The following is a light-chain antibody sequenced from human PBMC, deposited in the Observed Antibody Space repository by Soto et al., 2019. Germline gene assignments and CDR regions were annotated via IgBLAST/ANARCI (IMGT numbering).Light chain of an antibody. J-gene: IGKJ1*01. CDR1: QSISSW. Sequence: DIQMTQSPSTLSASVGDRVTITCRASQSISSWLAWYQQKPGKAPKLLIYKASSLESGVPSRFSGSGSGTEFTLTINSPQPDYFATHDYQHYNSSPTFGQGTKVEIK. CDR3: QHYNSSPT. CDR2: KAS. V-gene: IGKV1-5*03.